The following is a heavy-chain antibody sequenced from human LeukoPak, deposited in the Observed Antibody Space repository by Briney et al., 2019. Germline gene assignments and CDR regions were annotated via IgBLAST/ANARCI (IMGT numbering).Heavy chain of an antibody. Sequence: ASVKVSCKASGYTFTGYYMHWVRQAPGQGLERMGWINPNSGGTNYAQKFQGRVTMTRDTSISTAYMELSRLRSDDTAVYYCARVIREGRYNWNYGYWGQGTLVTVSS. CDR3: ARVIREGRYNWNYGY. V-gene: IGHV1-2*02. J-gene: IGHJ4*02. CDR2: INPNSGGT. CDR1: GYTFTGYY. D-gene: IGHD1-7*01.